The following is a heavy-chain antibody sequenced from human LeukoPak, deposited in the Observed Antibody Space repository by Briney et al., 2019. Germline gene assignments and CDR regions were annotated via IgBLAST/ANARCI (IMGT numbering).Heavy chain of an antibody. Sequence: GGSLRLSCAASGFTFSSYSMNWVRQAPGKGLEWVSSISSSGSYIYYADSVKGRFTISRDNAKNSLYLQMNSLRAEDTAVYYCARDLKWAKTPNYFDYWGQGTLVTVSS. D-gene: IGHD1-26*01. J-gene: IGHJ4*02. CDR2: ISSSGSYI. V-gene: IGHV3-21*01. CDR3: ARDLKWAKTPNYFDY. CDR1: GFTFSSYS.